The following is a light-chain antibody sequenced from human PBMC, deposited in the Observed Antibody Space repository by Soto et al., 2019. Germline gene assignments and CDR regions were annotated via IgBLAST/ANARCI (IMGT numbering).Light chain of an antibody. CDR3: QQRSNWIT. J-gene: IGKJ5*01. CDR1: QSVSSY. Sequence: EIVLTQSPATLSLSPGERATLSCRASQSVSSYLAWYQQKPGQAPRLLIYDASNRATGIPARFSGSGSGTDFTLIISSLEPEDLAVYYCQQRSNWITFGQGTRLEIK. CDR2: DAS. V-gene: IGKV3-11*01.